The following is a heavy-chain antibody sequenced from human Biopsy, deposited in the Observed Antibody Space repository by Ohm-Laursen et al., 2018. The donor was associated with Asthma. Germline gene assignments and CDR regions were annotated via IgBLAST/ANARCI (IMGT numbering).Heavy chain of an antibody. Sequence: TLSLTWSVSGGSVSSDKYYWSWIRQPPGKGLEWIAYIFYSGATNYNPALKSRVAQSTDTSKSQFSLRLNSLSAADTAVYYCARGTIVAGIDYWGRGTLVTVSS. J-gene: IGHJ4*02. CDR3: ARGTIVAGIDY. V-gene: IGHV4-61*01. D-gene: IGHD5-12*01. CDR2: IFYSGAT. CDR1: GGSVSSDKYY.